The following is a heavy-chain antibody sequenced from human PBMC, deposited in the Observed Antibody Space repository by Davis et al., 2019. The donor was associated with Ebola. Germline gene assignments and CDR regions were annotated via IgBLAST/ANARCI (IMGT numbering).Heavy chain of an antibody. CDR2: ISSSGSTI. CDR1: GFTFSDYY. CDR3: ARDGGVVVAASGMDV. Sequence: GESLKISCAASGFTFSDYYMSWIRQAPGKGLEWVSYISSSGSTIYYADSVKGRFTISRDNAKNSLYLQMNSLRAEDAAVYYCARDGGVVVAASGMDVWGKGTTVTVSS. D-gene: IGHD2-15*01. V-gene: IGHV3-11*04. J-gene: IGHJ6*04.